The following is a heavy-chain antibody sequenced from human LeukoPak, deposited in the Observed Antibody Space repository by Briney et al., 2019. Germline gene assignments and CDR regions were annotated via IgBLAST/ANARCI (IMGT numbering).Heavy chain of an antibody. CDR3: ARAQTSYYYGSGSSHRYYYYYYMDV. CDR1: GFTFSSYA. D-gene: IGHD3-10*01. J-gene: IGHJ6*03. Sequence: PGGSLRLSCAASGFTFSSYAMSWVRQAPGKGLEWVSAISGSGGSTYYADSVKGRFTISRDNAKNSLYLQMNSLRAEDTAVYYCARAQTSYYYGSGSSHRYYYYYYMDVWGKGTTVTISS. CDR2: ISGSGGST. V-gene: IGHV3-23*01.